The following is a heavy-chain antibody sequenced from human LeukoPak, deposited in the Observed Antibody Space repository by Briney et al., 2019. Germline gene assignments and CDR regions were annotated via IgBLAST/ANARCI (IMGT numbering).Heavy chain of an antibody. CDR3: ARRCPYCGGGSFDY. CDR2: IYYSGST. J-gene: IGHJ4*02. D-gene: IGHD2-21*01. V-gene: IGHV4-39*01. Sequence: SETLSLTCTVSGGSISSSSYYWGWIRQPPGKGLEWIGSIYYSGSTYYNPSLKSRVTISVDTSKNQFSLKLSSVTAADTAVYYCARRCPYCGGGSFDYWGQGTLVTVSS. CDR1: GGSISSSSYY.